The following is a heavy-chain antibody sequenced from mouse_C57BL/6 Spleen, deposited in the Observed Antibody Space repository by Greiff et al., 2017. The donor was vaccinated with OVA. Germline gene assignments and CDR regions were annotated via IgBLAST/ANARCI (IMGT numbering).Heavy chain of an antibody. CDR1: GFSFNTYA. J-gene: IGHJ1*03. CDR3: VGSNFWYFDV. Sequence: EVMLVESGGGLVQPKGSLKLSCAASGFSFNTYAMNWVRQAPGKGLEWVARIRSKSNNYATYYADSVKDRFTISRDDSESMLYLQMNNLKTEDTAMYYCVGSNFWYFDVWGTGTTVTVSS. V-gene: IGHV10-1*01. CDR2: IRSKSNNYAT. D-gene: IGHD2-5*01.